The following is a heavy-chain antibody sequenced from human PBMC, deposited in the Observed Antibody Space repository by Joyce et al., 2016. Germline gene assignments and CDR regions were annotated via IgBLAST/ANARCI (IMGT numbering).Heavy chain of an antibody. CDR2: SYSDGSE. D-gene: IGHD5-12*01. CDR3: ARGRRYSGYCLDY. Sequence: EVQLVESGGGLIQPGGSLRLSCAASGFTVSTNYMTWVRQAPGKVLEWVSVSYSDGSECYADSVKGRFTISRDNSKNTLYLQMNSLRAEDTAVYYCARGRRYSGYCLDYWGQGTLFTVSS. CDR1: GFTVSTNY. J-gene: IGHJ4*02. V-gene: IGHV3-53*01.